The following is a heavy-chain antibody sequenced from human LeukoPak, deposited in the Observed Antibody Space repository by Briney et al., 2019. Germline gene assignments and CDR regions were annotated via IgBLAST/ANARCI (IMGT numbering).Heavy chain of an antibody. CDR3: AKGDIAAAGNWFDP. D-gene: IGHD6-13*01. CDR2: ISYDGSNK. J-gene: IGHJ5*02. V-gene: IGHV3-30*18. CDR1: GFTFSNYD. Sequence: GSLRLSCAASGFTFSNYDMHWVRQAPGKGLEWVAVISYDGSNKYYADSVKGRFTISRDNSKNTLYLQMNSLRAEDTAVYYCAKGDIAAAGNWFDPWGQGTLVTVSS.